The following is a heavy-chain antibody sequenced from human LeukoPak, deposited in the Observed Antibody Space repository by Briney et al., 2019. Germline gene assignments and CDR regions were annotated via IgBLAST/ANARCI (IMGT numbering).Heavy chain of an antibody. D-gene: IGHD6-13*01. Sequence: GGSLRLSCAASGFTFSSYGMHWVRQAPGKGLDWVAVIWYVGSNKYYADSVKGRFTISRDNSKNTLYLQMNSLRAEDTAVYYCARDRRLAAAGTGYPGYWGQGTLVTVSS. CDR3: ARDRRLAAAGTGYPGY. CDR2: IWYVGSNK. CDR1: GFTFSSYG. J-gene: IGHJ4*02. V-gene: IGHV3-33*01.